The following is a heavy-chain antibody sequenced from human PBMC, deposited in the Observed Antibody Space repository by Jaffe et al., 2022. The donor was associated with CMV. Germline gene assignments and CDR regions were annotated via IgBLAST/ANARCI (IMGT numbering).Heavy chain of an antibody. J-gene: IGHJ6*02. CDR3: ARGGYDFPHYYYYYGMDV. D-gene: IGHD5-12*01. Sequence: QVQLQQWGAGLLKPSETLSLTCAVYGGSFSGYYWSWIRQPPGKGLEWIGEINHSGSTNYNPSLKSRVTISVDTSKNQFSLKLSSVTAADTAVYYCARGGYDFPHYYYYYGMDVWGQGTTVTVSS. CDR1: GGSFSGYY. V-gene: IGHV4-34*01. CDR2: INHSGST.